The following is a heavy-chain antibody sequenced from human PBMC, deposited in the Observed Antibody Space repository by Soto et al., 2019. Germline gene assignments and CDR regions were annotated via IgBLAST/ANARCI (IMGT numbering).Heavy chain of an antibody. V-gene: IGHV4-59*08. J-gene: IGHJ6*03. D-gene: IGHD6-19*01. CDR3: ARGMVVGTSGTYYYYMDV. CDR1: GGSISSYS. Sequence: PSETLSLTCTVSGGSISSYSWSWIRQPPWKGLEWIGYIYYSGSTNYNPSLKSRVTISVDTSKNQFSLKLSSVTAADTAVYYCARGMVVGTSGTYYYYMDVWGKGTTVTVSS. CDR2: IYYSGST.